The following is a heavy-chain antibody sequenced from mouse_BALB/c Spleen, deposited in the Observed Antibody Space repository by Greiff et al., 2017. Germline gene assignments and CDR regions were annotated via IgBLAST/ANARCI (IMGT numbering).Heavy chain of an antibody. CDR1: GFTFSSYG. CDR3: ARQGGYDGYYFDY. CDR2: ISSGGSYT. Sequence: EVNVVESGGDLVKPGGSLKLSCAASGFTFSSYGMSWVRQTPDKRLEWVATISSGGSYTYYPDSVKGRFTISRDNAKNTLYLQMSSLKSEDTAMYYCARQGGYDGYYFDYWGQGTTLTVSS. V-gene: IGHV5-6*01. D-gene: IGHD2-3*01. J-gene: IGHJ2*01.